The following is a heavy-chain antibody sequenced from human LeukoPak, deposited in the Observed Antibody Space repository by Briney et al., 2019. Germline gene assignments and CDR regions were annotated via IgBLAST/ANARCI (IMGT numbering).Heavy chain of an antibody. CDR3: AKDFRIGYSAHFDY. CDR2: IYENGGTT. V-gene: IGHV3-23*01. J-gene: IGHJ4*02. CDR1: GFTFRSHA. Sequence: GGSLRLSCVGSGFTFRSHAMSWVRQAPEKGLEFVSGIYENGGTTYYADSVKGRFSISRDNSKNTLCLQMDSLGGEDTAVYYCAKDFRIGYSAHFDYWGQGALVTVSS. D-gene: IGHD2-21*01.